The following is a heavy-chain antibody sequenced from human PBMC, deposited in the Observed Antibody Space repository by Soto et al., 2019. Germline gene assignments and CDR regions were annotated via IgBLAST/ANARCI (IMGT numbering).Heavy chain of an antibody. CDR3: AKDAPYYYDSSGYYGPFDY. Sequence: QVQLVESWGGVVQPGRSLRLSCAASGFTFSSYGIHCVRQAPGKGLEWVALISYDGSNKYYADSVKGRFTIYRDNSKNTLYLQMNSLRAEDTAMYYCAKDAPYYYDSSGYYGPFDYWGQGTLVTVSS. D-gene: IGHD3-22*01. V-gene: IGHV3-30*18. J-gene: IGHJ4*02. CDR2: ISYDGSNK. CDR1: GFTFSSYG.